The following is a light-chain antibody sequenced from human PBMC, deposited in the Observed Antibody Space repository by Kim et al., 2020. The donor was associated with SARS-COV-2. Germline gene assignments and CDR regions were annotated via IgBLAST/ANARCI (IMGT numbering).Light chain of an antibody. CDR1: SSNIGSNT. Sequence: GLRFTISCSGSSSNIGSNTITWYHQLPGTAPKLLIYSNNQRPSGVPDRFSGSKSGTSASLAISGLQSEDEADYYCAAWDDRMNGYVFGTGTKVTVL. J-gene: IGLJ1*01. V-gene: IGLV1-44*01. CDR2: SNN. CDR3: AAWDDRMNGYV.